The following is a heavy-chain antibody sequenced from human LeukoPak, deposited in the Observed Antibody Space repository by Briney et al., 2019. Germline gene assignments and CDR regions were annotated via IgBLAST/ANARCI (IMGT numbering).Heavy chain of an antibody. Sequence: GGSLILSCAASGFTFSSYAMIWVRQAPGKGLEWVSAIIGSGGSGGSTYYADSVKGRCNISRDNSKNKLYLQMNSVRAEDTAVYYCAKAGGIRFDYWGQGTLVTVSS. CDR2: IIGSGGSGGST. D-gene: IGHD3-10*01. J-gene: IGHJ4*02. CDR3: AKAGGIRFDY. V-gene: IGHV3-23*01. CDR1: GFTFSSYA.